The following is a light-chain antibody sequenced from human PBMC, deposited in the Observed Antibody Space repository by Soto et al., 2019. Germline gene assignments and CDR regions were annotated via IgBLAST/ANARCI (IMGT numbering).Light chain of an antibody. Sequence: DIPMTQSPSSLSASVGDRVTITCRASQSINKYINWYQQKPGKAPNLLINGASSLQSGVPSRFSGSRSGTDFTLTISNLQPEDFPTYYCQQTYSTPFTFGPGTKVDIK. J-gene: IGKJ3*01. CDR1: QSINKY. V-gene: IGKV1-39*01. CDR2: GAS. CDR3: QQTYSTPFT.